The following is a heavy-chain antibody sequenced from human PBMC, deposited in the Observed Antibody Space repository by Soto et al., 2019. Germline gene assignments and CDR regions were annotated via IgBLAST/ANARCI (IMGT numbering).Heavy chain of an antibody. CDR3: ARDYGDYDYLDY. Sequence: QVQLVESGGGVVQPGRSLRLSCAASGFTFSSYAMHWVRQAPGKGLEWVAVISYDGSNKYYADSVQGRFTISRDNSKNTLYLQMNRLRAEDTAVYFCARDYGDYDYLDYWGQGTPVTVSS. J-gene: IGHJ4*02. CDR2: ISYDGSNK. CDR1: GFTFSSYA. D-gene: IGHD4-17*01. V-gene: IGHV3-30-3*01.